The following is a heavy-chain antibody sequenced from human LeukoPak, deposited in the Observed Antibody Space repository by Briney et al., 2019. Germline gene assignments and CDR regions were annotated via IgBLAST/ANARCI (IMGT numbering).Heavy chain of an antibody. CDR2: INKDGSVQ. J-gene: IGHJ4*02. CDR1: GFTFSSYW. CDR3: ARSRGYSYGLFDY. V-gene: IGHV3-7*01. Sequence: GGSLRLSCAASGFTFSSYWMTWVRQAPGKGLEWVANINKDGSVQYYVDSVKGRFTISRDNAKNSVYLQMNSLRAEDTAVYYCARSRGYSYGLFDYWGQGTLVTVSS. D-gene: IGHD5-18*01.